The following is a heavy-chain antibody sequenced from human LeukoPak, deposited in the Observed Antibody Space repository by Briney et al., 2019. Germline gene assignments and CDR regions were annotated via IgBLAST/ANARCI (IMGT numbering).Heavy chain of an antibody. D-gene: IGHD6-19*01. CDR2: ISGSGGST. CDR3: AKFTSSGWSVDY. Sequence: GGSLTLSCAASGFTFSNYAMNWVRQAPGKGLEWVSAISGSGGSTYYADSVKGRFTISRDNSKSTLYLQMNSLRAEETAVYYCAKFTSSGWSVDYWGQGTLVTVSS. V-gene: IGHV3-23*01. J-gene: IGHJ4*02. CDR1: GFTFSNYA.